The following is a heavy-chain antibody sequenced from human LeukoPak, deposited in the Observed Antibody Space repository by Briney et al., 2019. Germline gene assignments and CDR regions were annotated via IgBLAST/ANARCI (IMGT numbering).Heavy chain of an antibody. V-gene: IGHV4-61*09. CDR2: IYTGGST. Sequence: SETLSLTCTVSGGSISTGSYFWNWIRQPAGKGLEWIGHIYTGGSTTYNSSLKSRVIISVDTSKNQFSLNLSSVAAADTAAYYCARGGNWNSYYFDSWGQGTLVTVSS. CDR3: ARGGNWNSYYFDS. CDR1: GGSISTGSYF. J-gene: IGHJ4*02. D-gene: IGHD1-1*01.